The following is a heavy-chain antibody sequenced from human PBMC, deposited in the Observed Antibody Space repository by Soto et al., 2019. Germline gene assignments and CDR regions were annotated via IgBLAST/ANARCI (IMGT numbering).Heavy chain of an antibody. D-gene: IGHD6-6*01. Sequence: GGSLRLSCAASGFTFSSYAMSWVRQAPGKGLEWVSAISGSGGSTYYADSVKGRVTMSRDNSKKRMYPQMNSLRAEDTAVYYCAKSKSIAGLNWFDPWGQGPRVPVS. V-gene: IGHV3-23*01. CDR3: AKSKSIAGLNWFDP. J-gene: IGHJ5*02. CDR1: GFTFSSYA. CDR2: ISGSGGST.